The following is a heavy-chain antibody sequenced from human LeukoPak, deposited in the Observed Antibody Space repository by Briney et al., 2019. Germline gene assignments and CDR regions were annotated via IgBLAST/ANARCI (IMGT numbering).Heavy chain of an antibody. D-gene: IGHD3-22*01. V-gene: IGHV3-33*01. CDR3: ARDPPHDSSGYFAFDI. CDR1: GFTFSTYG. J-gene: IGHJ3*02. Sequence: GTSLRLSCAASGFTFSTYGMHWVRQAPGKGLEWVAVIWYEGSNKYYADSVKGRFTISRDNSKNTLYLQMNSLRAEDTAACYCARDPPHDSSGYFAFDIWGQGTMVTVSS. CDR2: IWYEGSNK.